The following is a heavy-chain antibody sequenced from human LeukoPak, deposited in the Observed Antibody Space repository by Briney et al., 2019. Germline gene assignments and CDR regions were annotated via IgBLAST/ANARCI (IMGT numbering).Heavy chain of an antibody. CDR1: GFTFSSYS. CDR2: ISSSSSYI. V-gene: IGHV3-21*01. Sequence: GGSLRLSCAASGFTFSSYSMNWVRQAPGKGLEWVSSISSSSSYIYYADSVKGRFTISRDNAKNSLYLQMNSLRAEDTAVYYCAWAINSSGWPFDYWGQGTLVTVSS. CDR3: AWAINSSGWPFDY. D-gene: IGHD6-19*01. J-gene: IGHJ4*02.